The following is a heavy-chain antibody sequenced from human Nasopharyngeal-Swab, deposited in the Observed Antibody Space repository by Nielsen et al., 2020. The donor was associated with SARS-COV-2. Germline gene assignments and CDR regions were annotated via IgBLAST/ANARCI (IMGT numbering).Heavy chain of an antibody. V-gene: IGHV4-39*07. CDR1: GCSISSSSYY. CDR3: ARDNTA. J-gene: IGHJ4*02. CDR2: IYYSGST. D-gene: IGHD5-18*01. Sequence: GSLRLSCTVSGCSISSSSYYWGWIRQPPGKGLEWIGSIYYSGSTYYNPSLKSRVTISVDTSKKQFSLKLSSVTAADTAVYYCARDNTAWGQGTLVTVSS.